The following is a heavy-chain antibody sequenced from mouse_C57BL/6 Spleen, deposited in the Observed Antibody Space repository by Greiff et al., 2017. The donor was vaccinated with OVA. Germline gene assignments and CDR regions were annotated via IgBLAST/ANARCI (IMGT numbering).Heavy chain of an antibody. D-gene: IGHD1-1*01. J-gene: IGHJ3*01. Sequence: EVQRVESGGGLVKPGGSLKLSCAASGFTFSDYGMHWVRQAPEKGLEWVAYISSGSSTIYYADTVKGRFTISRDNAKNTLFLQMTSLRSEDTAMYYCARGVYYGSSYEAWFAYWGQGTLVTVSA. CDR3: ARGVYYGSSYEAWFAY. V-gene: IGHV5-17*01. CDR1: GFTFSDYG. CDR2: ISSGSSTI.